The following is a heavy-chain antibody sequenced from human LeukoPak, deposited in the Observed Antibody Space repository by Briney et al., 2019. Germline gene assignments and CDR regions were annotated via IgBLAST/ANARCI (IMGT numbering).Heavy chain of an antibody. D-gene: IGHD3-22*01. CDR1: GGSISSSRYY. CDR3: ASRVVVITKDAFDI. CDR2: IYYSGST. J-gene: IGHJ3*02. Sequence: SETLSLTCTVSGGSISSSRYYWGWIRQPPGKGLEWIGSIYYSGSTYYNPSLKSRVTISVDTSKNQFSLKLSSVTAADTAVYYCASRVVVITKDAFDIWGQGTMVTVSS. V-gene: IGHV4-39*01.